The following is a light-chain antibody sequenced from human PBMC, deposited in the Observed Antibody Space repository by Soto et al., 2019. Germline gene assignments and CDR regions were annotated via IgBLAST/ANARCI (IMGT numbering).Light chain of an antibody. J-gene: IGKJ4*01. CDR1: DTISTD. V-gene: IGKV3-11*01. CDR3: QQRSNWPRLT. Sequence: EVVLTQSAATLSLSPGDRATLSCRASDTISTDLAWYQQKPGQPPSLLIYDTFNRATGVPARFSGSGSGTDFTLTISSLEPEDFAVYYCQQRSNWPRLTFGGGTKV. CDR2: DTF.